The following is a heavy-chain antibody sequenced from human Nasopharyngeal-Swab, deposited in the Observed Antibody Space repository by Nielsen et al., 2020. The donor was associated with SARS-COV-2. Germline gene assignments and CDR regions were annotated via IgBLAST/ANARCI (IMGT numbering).Heavy chain of an antibody. CDR1: GGTFSSYA. CDR3: ARTPYCGGDCYRHFDY. Sequence: SVKVSCKASGGTFSSYAISWVRQAPGQGLEWMGGIIPILGIANYAQKFQGRVTITVDKSTSTAYMELSSLRSEDTAVYYCARTPYCGGDCYRHFDYWGQGTLVTVSS. CDR2: IIPILGIA. D-gene: IGHD2-21*02. J-gene: IGHJ4*02. V-gene: IGHV1-69*10.